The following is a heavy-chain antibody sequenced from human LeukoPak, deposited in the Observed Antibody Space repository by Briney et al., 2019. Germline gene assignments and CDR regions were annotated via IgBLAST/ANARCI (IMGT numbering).Heavy chain of an antibody. Sequence: PSETLSLTCAVYGGSFSGYYWSWIRQRPGKGLEWIGEINHSGSTNYNPSLKSRVTISVDTSKNQFSLKLSSVTAADTAVYYCARGPKSETNAIARFDPWGQGTLVTVSS. CDR2: INHSGST. D-gene: IGHD2-21*01. CDR1: GGSFSGYY. J-gene: IGHJ5*02. V-gene: IGHV4-34*01. CDR3: ARGPKSETNAIARFDP.